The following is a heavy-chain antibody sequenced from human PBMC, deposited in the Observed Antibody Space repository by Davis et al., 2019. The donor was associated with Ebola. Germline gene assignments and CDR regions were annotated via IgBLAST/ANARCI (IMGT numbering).Heavy chain of an antibody. V-gene: IGHV4-34*01. CDR3: ARGRASRGRYYYYYGMDV. CDR1: GGSFSGYY. D-gene: IGHD3-10*01. CDR2: INHSGST. J-gene: IGHJ6*02. Sequence: MPGGSLRLSCAVYGGSFSGYYWSWIRQPPGKGLEWIGEINHSGSTNYNPSLKSRVTISVDTSKNQFSLKLSSVTAADTAVYYCARGRASRGRYYYYYGMDVWGQGTTVTVSS.